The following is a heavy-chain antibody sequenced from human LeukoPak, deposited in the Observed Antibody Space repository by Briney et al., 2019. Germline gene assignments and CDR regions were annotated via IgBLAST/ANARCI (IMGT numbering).Heavy chain of an antibody. CDR3: ARVDRARTAGYSSSWYFDY. D-gene: IGHD6-13*01. V-gene: IGHV4-4*07. Sequence: SETLSLTCTVSGGSISSYYWSWIRQPAGKGLEWIGRIYTSGSTNYNPSLKSRVTMSVDTSKNHFSLKLSSVTAADTAVYYCARVDRARTAGYSSSWYFDYWGQGTLVTVSS. J-gene: IGHJ4*02. CDR2: IYTSGST. CDR1: GGSISSYY.